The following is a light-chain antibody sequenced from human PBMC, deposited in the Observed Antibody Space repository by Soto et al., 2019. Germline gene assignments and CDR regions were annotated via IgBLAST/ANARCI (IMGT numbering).Light chain of an antibody. CDR3: QQRSNWPPIT. V-gene: IGKV3-11*01. CDR2: GAS. Sequence: EVVLTQSPATLSLSPGDRAALSCKASQSVHNSLAWYQQKPGQAPRLLIYGASNSAAGTQARFSGSGSGPDFTLTINSLEPEDFAVYYCQQRSNWPPITFGQGTRLYIK. CDR1: QSVHNS. J-gene: IGKJ5*01.